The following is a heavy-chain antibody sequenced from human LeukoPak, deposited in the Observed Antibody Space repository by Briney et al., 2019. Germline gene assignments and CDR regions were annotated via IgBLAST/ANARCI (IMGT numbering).Heavy chain of an antibody. D-gene: IGHD2-2*02. CDR2: INPNSGGT. Sequence: ASVKVSCKASGYTFTGYYMYWVRQAPGQGLEWMGRINPNSGGTDYAQNFQGRVTMTRDTSISTAYMELSRLRSDDTAVYYCARGVDIVVVPAAIRGFFDPWGQGTLVTVSS. CDR3: ARGVDIVVVPAAIRGFFDP. J-gene: IGHJ5*02. V-gene: IGHV1-2*06. CDR1: GYTFTGYY.